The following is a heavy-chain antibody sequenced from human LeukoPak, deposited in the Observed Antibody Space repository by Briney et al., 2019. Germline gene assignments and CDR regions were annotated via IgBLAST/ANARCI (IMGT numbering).Heavy chain of an antibody. Sequence: GGSLRLSCAGSGFTFSTYEMNWVRQASGKGLEWVSYISSSGSTIYYADSVKGRFTVSRDNAKTSLYLQMNSLRVEDTAVYYCARDSPMLRGVTGYWGQGTLVIVSS. D-gene: IGHD3-10*01. J-gene: IGHJ4*02. CDR1: GFTFSTYE. CDR2: ISSSGSTI. V-gene: IGHV3-48*03. CDR3: ARDSPMLRGVTGY.